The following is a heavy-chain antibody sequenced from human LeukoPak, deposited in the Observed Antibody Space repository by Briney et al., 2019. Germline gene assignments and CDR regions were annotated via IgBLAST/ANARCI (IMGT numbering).Heavy chain of an antibody. CDR2: ISNGDDSI. CDR3: ARHYYDSSGYYKGDY. Sequence: GGSLRLSRAASGFTFSSYAMNWVRQAPGKGLEWVSHISNGDDSIYYADSVKGRFTISRDNARNSLYLQMNSLRAEDTAVYYCARHYYDSSGYYKGDYWGQGTLVTVSS. D-gene: IGHD3-22*01. J-gene: IGHJ4*02. CDR1: GFTFSSYA. V-gene: IGHV3-48*03.